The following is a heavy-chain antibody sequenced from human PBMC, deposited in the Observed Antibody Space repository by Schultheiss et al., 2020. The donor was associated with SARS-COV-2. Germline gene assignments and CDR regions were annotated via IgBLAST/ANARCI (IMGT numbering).Heavy chain of an antibody. CDR3: AKDPLVVVITGFDY. J-gene: IGHJ4*02. CDR2: ISGSGGST. Sequence: GGSLRLSCAASGFTVSSNYMSWVRQAPGKGLEWVSAISGSGGSTYYADSVKGRFTISRDNSKNTLYLQMNSLRAEDTAVYYSAKDPLVVVITGFDYWGQGTLGTVSS. CDR1: GFTVSSNY. V-gene: IGHV3-23*01. D-gene: IGHD3-22*01.